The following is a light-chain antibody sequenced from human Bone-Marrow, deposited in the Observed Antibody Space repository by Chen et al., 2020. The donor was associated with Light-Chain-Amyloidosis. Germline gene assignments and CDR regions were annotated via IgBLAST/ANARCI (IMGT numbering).Light chain of an antibody. Sequence: SYVLTQPSSVSGAPGQTATIACGGNNIGSTSVHWYQQTPGQAHLLVFYDDSDRPSGIPDRLSGSNSGNTATLTISRVEAGDEADYYCQVWDRSSDRPVFGGGTKLTVL. CDR2: DDS. J-gene: IGLJ3*02. V-gene: IGLV3-21*02. CDR1: NIGSTS. CDR3: QVWDRSSDRPV.